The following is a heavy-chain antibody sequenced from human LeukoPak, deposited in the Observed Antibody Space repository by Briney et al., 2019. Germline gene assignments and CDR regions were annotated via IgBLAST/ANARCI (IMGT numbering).Heavy chain of an antibody. CDR3: ASSSLHCGAGNCPFLADEY. Sequence: GGSLRLSCAASRFIFSSYAMHWVRQAPGMGLEWVAVISYDGINKYYADSVKGRFTISRDNSRNTLYLQMNSLRAEDSAVYYCASSSLHCGAGNCPFLADEYWGQGTLVTVSS. CDR2: ISYDGINK. D-gene: IGHD2-15*01. V-gene: IGHV3-30*04. CDR1: RFIFSSYA. J-gene: IGHJ4*02.